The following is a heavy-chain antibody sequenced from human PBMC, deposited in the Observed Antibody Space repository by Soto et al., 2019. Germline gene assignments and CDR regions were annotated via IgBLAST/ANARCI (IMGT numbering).Heavy chain of an antibody. CDR1: GGSFSGYY. D-gene: IGHD2-15*01. Sequence: PSETLSLTCAVYGGSFSGYYWSWIRQPPGKGLEWIGEINHSGSTNYNPSLKSRVTISVGTSKNQFSLKLSSVTAADTAVYYCARGQGYWFYYYYGMDVWGQGTTVTVSS. CDR3: ARGQGYWFYYYYGMDV. V-gene: IGHV4-34*01. J-gene: IGHJ6*02. CDR2: INHSGST.